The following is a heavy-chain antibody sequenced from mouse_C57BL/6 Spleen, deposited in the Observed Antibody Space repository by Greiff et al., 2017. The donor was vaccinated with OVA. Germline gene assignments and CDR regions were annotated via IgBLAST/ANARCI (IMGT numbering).Heavy chain of an antibody. D-gene: IGHD1-2*01. Sequence: EVKLVESGPVLVKPGASVKMSCKASGYTFTDYYMNWVKQSHGKSLEWIGVINPYNGGTSYNQKFKGKATLTVDKSSSTAYMELNSLTSEDSAVYYCARYGGPYYFDYWGQGTTLTVSS. CDR1: GYTFTDYY. V-gene: IGHV1-19*01. J-gene: IGHJ2*01. CDR3: ARYGGPYYFDY. CDR2: INPYNGGT.